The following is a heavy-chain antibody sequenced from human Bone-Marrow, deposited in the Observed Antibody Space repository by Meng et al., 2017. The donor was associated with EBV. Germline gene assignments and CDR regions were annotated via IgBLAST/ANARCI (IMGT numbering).Heavy chain of an antibody. J-gene: IGHJ4*02. CDR1: GGNFRISA. D-gene: IGHD5-18*01. Sequence: QVRVVQVGAEGKKPWSSVKGSCKASGGNFRISAISWLRQAPGQGLEWMGGFLPILGAPNYAQRFQDRVTITADESTSTGYMELSSLRSDDMAVYYCARESGRGYSSDYWGQGTLVTVSS. V-gene: IGHV1-69*01. CDR3: ARESGRGYSSDY. CDR2: FLPILGAP.